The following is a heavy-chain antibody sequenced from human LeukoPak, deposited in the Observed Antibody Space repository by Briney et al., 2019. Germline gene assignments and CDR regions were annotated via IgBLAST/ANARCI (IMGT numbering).Heavy chain of an antibody. V-gene: IGHV1-2*02. J-gene: IGHJ1*01. CDR1: GYSFTGYY. Sequence: GAAVKVSCKASGYSFTGYYMYWVRQAPGQGLGWMGWINPNSGGTSYAQKFQGRLTMTRDTSITTGYMELNSLRSDDTAMYYCAWAYDSSGYYPHLWGQGTLVTVSS. CDR2: INPNSGGT. D-gene: IGHD3-22*01. CDR3: AWAYDSSGYYPHL.